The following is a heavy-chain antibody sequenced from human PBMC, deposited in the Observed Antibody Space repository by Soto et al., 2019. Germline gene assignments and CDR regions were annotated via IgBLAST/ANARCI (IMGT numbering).Heavy chain of an antibody. CDR2: IWYDGSNK. V-gene: IGHV3-33*01. D-gene: IGHD3-10*01. CDR1: GFTFSSYG. CDR3: ARDIISYYYYGMDF. J-gene: IGHJ6*02. Sequence: GGSLRLSCAASGFTFSSYGMHWVRQAPGKGLEWVAVIWYDGSNKYYADSVKGRFTISRDNSKNTLYLQMNSLRAEDTAVYYSARDIISYYYYGMDFWGQRTTVTVSS.